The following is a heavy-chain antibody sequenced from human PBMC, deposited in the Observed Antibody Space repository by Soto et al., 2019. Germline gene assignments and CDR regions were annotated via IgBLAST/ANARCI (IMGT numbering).Heavy chain of an antibody. J-gene: IGHJ6*02. CDR2: INPNCGGT. CDR3: ARSLGYSSSWYFGMDV. Sequence: QVQLVQSGAEVKKPGASVKVSCKASGYTFTGYYMHWVRQAPGQGLEWMGWINPNCGGTNYAQKFQGWVTMTRDTSISTAYMELSRLRSDDTAVYYCARSLGYSSSWYFGMDVWGQGTTVTVSS. D-gene: IGHD6-13*01. V-gene: IGHV1-2*04. CDR1: GYTFTGYY.